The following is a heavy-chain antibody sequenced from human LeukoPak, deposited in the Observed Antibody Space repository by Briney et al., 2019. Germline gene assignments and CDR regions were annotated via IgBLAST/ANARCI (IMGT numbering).Heavy chain of an antibody. CDR2: ISSSSSYI. CDR1: GFTFSSYS. CDR3: ARESGYYYDKVDY. J-gene: IGHJ4*02. Sequence: GGSLRLSCAASGFTFSSYSMNWVRQAPGKGLEWVSSISSSSSYIYYADSVKGRFTISRDNAKNSLYLQMNSLRAEDTAVYYCARESGYYYDKVDYWGQGTLVTVSS. D-gene: IGHD3-22*01. V-gene: IGHV3-21*01.